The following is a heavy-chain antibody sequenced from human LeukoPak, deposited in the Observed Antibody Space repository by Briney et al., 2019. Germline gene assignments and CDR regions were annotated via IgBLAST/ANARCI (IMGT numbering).Heavy chain of an antibody. CDR1: GFTFSIS. D-gene: IGHD3-3*01. V-gene: IGHV3-23*01. J-gene: IGHJ4*02. CDR3: AKGVSTSSGYSRFEY. Sequence: GGSLRLSCVASGFTFSISMSWVRQAPGKGLGWVSAISASGGSIYYADSVKGRFTISRDNSKNTLYLQMNSLRAEDTAVYYCAKGVSTSSGYSRFEYWGQGTLITVSS. CDR2: ISASGGSI.